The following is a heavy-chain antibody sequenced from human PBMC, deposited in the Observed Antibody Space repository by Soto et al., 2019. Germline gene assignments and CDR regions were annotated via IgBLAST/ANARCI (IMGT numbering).Heavy chain of an antibody. CDR2: INHSGST. V-gene: IGHV4-34*01. Sequence: SETLSLTCAVYGGSFSGYYWSWIRQPPGKGLEWIGEINHSGSTNYNPSLKSRVTISVDTSKNQFSLKLSSVTTADTAVYYCARAGIAARPSDYWGQGTLVTVSS. J-gene: IGHJ4*02. CDR1: GGSFSGYY. D-gene: IGHD6-6*01. CDR3: ARAGIAARPSDY.